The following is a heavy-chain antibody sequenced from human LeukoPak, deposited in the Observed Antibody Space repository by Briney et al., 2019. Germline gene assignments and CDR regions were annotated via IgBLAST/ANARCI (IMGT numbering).Heavy chain of an antibody. D-gene: IGHD2-2*01. Sequence: GGSLRFSCAACGSTASRIYMIGVPQGPPKRPQWFSVISSGGSTYYADSVKGRFTISRDNSKNTLYLQMNSLRAEDTAVYYCASGGVVVPAAGYYYGMDVWGQGTTVTVSS. CDR3: ASGGVVVPAAGYYYGMDV. CDR2: ISSGGST. CDR1: GSTASRIY. J-gene: IGHJ6*02. V-gene: IGHV3-66*02.